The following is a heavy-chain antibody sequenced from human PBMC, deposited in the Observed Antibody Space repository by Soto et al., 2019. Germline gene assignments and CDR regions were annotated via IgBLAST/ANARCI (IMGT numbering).Heavy chain of an antibody. Sequence: QVQLVESGGGVVQPGRSLRLSCAASGFTFSSYVMHWVRQAPGKGLEWVAVISYDGSNKYYADSVKGRFTISRDNSKNTLYLQRTSLRVEDTAGYYGAKDGLGYYFGSGSCYRVDVWGQRTTVTVSS. D-gene: IGHD3-10*01. CDR3: AKDGLGYYFGSGSCYRVDV. CDR2: ISYDGSNK. V-gene: IGHV3-30*18. J-gene: IGHJ6*02. CDR1: GFTFSSYV.